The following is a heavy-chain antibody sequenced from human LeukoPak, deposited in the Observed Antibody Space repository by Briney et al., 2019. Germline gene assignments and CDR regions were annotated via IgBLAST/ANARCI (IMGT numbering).Heavy chain of an antibody. CDR2: ISAYNGNT. CDR3: ARDVRFTIFGVVTLDY. J-gene: IGHJ4*02. Sequence: ASVKVSCKASGYTFTSYGISGVRQAPGQGLEGMGWISAYNGNTNYAQKLQGRVTMTTDTPTSTDYMELRSLRSDDTAVYYCARDVRFTIFGVVTLDYWGQGTLVTVSS. CDR1: GYTFTSYG. D-gene: IGHD3-3*01. V-gene: IGHV1-18*01.